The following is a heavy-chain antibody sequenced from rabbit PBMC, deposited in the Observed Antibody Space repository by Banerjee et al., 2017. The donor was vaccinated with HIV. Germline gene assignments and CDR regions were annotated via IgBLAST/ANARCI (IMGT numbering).Heavy chain of an antibody. J-gene: IGHJ4*01. D-gene: IGHD8-1*01. CDR1: GFSFSNNYY. CDR3: ASYPGSSYYPYFNL. Sequence: QEQLVESGGGLVQPEGSLTLTCTASGFSFSNNYYMCWVRQAPGKGLEWIACIYTGSSGGTYYASWAKGRFTISKTSSTTVTLQMTSLTAADTATYFCASYPGSSYYPYFNLWGPGTLVTVS. V-gene: IGHV1S45*01. CDR2: IYTGSSGGT.